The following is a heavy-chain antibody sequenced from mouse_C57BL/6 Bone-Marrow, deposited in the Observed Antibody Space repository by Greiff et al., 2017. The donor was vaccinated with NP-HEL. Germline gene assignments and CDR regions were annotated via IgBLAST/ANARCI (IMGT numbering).Heavy chain of an antibody. V-gene: IGHV14-1*01. CDR2: IDPEDGDT. D-gene: IGHD2-2*01. CDR3: TTRDGYDVGCY. Sequence: VQLQQSGAELVRPGASVKLSCTASGFNIKDDYMHWVKQRPEQGLEWIGWIDPEDGDTEYAPKFQGKATMTADTSSNTAYLQLSSLTSEDTAVYYCTTRDGYDVGCYWGQGTTLTVSS. J-gene: IGHJ2*01. CDR1: GFNIKDDY.